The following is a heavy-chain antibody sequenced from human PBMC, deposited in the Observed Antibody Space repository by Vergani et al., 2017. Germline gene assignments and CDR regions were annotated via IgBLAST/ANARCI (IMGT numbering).Heavy chain of an antibody. CDR3: ARALTLAAAGTWDFDP. V-gene: IGHV4-34*01. D-gene: IGHD6-13*01. CDR2: INHSGST. CDR1: GGSFSGYY. Sequence: QVQLQQWGAGLLKPSETLSLTCAVYGGSFSGYYWSWIRQPPGKGLEWIGEINHSGSTNYNPSLKSRVTISVDTSKNQFSLKLSSVTAADTAVYYCARALTLAAAGTWDFDPWGQGTLVTVSS. J-gene: IGHJ5*02.